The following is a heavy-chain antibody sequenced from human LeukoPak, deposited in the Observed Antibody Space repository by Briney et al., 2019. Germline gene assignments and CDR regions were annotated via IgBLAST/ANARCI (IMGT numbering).Heavy chain of an antibody. J-gene: IGHJ6*02. Sequence: ASVKVSCKASGYTFTGYYMHWVRQAPGQGLEWMGWINPNSGATNYAQKFQGRVTMTRDTSISTAYMELSRLRSDDTAVYYCARDLKIYYYYGMDVWGQGTTVTVSS. CDR3: ARDLKIYYYYGMDV. CDR1: GYTFTGYY. V-gene: IGHV1-2*02. CDR2: INPNSGAT.